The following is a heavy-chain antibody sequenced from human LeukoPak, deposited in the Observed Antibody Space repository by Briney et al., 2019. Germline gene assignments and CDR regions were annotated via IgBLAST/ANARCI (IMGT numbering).Heavy chain of an antibody. CDR3: AKAPVTSCRGAYCYPFDS. D-gene: IGHD2-21*01. V-gene: IGHV3-23*01. J-gene: IGHJ4*02. CDR1: GFTFSSYG. Sequence: GGSLRLSCAASGFTFSSYGMHWVRQAPGKGLEWVAATSSSDAGTYHADSVRGRFTISRDNSKNTLYLQMNSLRAEDAAVYFCAKAPVTSCRGAYCYPFDSWGQGTLVTVSS. CDR2: TSSSDAGT.